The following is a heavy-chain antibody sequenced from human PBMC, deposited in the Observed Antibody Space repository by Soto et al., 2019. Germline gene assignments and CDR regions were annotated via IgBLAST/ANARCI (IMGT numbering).Heavy chain of an antibody. J-gene: IGHJ4*02. CDR3: ASYPINCNSTNCSFDS. CDR1: GGPINSPDYY. D-gene: IGHD2-2*01. V-gene: IGHV4-61*08. Sequence: SETLSLTCNVSGGPINSPDYYWSWIRQSPGKGLEWIGYLYYNGSTHYNPSLRSPVSMSLDTSKNLFSLKLSSVAAADTAVYYCASYPINCNSTNCSFDSWGQGTLVTVSS. CDR2: LYYNGST.